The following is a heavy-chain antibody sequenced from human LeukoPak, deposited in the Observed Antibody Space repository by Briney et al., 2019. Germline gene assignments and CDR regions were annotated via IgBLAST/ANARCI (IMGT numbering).Heavy chain of an antibody. CDR3: ARALTNPLLWFGELSKPFDY. Sequence: GSLRLSCAASGFTFSSYSMNWVRQAPGKGLEWVSSISSSSSYIYYADSVKGRFTISRDNAKNSLYLQMNSLRAEDTAVYYCARALTNPLLWFGELSKPFDYWGQGTLVTVSS. D-gene: IGHD3-10*01. CDR1: GFTFSSYS. V-gene: IGHV3-21*01. J-gene: IGHJ4*02. CDR2: ISSSSSYI.